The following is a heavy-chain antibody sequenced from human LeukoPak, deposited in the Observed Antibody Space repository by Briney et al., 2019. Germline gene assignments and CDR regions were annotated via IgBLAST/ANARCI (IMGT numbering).Heavy chain of an antibody. CDR3: AKDPIFSGSYGVFDY. D-gene: IGHD1-26*01. CDR1: GFTFSSCA. CDR2: IIDSGNSI. Sequence: GGSLRLSCAASGFTFSSCAMGWVRQAPGKGLEWVSTIIDSGNSIYYADSAEGRFTISRDNSKNTLYLQMNSLRAGDTAVYYCAKDPIFSGSYGVFDYWGLGTLVTVSS. V-gene: IGHV3-23*01. J-gene: IGHJ4*02.